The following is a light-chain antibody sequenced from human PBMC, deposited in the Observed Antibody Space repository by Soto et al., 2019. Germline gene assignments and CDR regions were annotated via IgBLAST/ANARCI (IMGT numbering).Light chain of an antibody. CDR3: AAWDDSLKALV. J-gene: IGLJ2*01. CDR2: EVS. Sequence: QSVLTQPASVSGSPGQSITISCTGTSSDVGSYNYVSWYQQHPGKAPKLMIYEVSDRPSGISSRFSGSKSGNTASLTISGLQTEDEADYHCAAWDDSLKALVFGGGTKVTVL. CDR1: SSDVGSYNY. V-gene: IGLV2-14*01.